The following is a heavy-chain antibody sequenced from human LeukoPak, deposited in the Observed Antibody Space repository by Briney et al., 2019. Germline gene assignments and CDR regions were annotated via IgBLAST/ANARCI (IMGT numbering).Heavy chain of an antibody. Sequence: SETLSLTCAVYGGSFSGYYWSWIRQPPGKGLEWIGEINHSGSTNYNPSLKSRVTISVDTSKNQFSLRLSSVTAADTAVYYCARDYCSSTSCYLDDYWGQGTLVTVSS. J-gene: IGHJ4*02. CDR2: INHSGST. CDR1: GGSFSGYY. D-gene: IGHD2-2*01. V-gene: IGHV4-34*01. CDR3: ARDYCSSTSCYLDDY.